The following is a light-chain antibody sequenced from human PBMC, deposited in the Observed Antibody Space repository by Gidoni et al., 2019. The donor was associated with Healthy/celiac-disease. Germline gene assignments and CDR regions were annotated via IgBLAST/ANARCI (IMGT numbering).Light chain of an antibody. CDR1: QSVSSY. J-gene: IGKJ4*01. Sequence: DIVLTQSPATLSFSPGERATLSCRPSQSVSSYLAWYQQKPGQAPRLLIYDASNRATGIPARFSGSGSGTDFTLTISSLEPEDFAVYYCQQRSNWPLTFGGGTKVEIK. V-gene: IGKV3-11*01. CDR2: DAS. CDR3: QQRSNWPLT.